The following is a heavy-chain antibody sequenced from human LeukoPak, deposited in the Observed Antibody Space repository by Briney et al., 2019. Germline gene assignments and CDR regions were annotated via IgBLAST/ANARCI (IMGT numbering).Heavy chain of an antibody. D-gene: IGHD6-19*01. CDR2: IIPIFGTA. CDR1: GGTFSSYA. Sequence: SVEVSCKASGGTFSSYAISWVRQAPGQGLEWMGRIIPIFGTANYAQKFQGRVTITTDESTSTAYMELSSLRSEDTAVYYCASDRGVSGWRHRGFDYWGQGTLVTVSS. J-gene: IGHJ4*02. V-gene: IGHV1-69*05. CDR3: ASDRGVSGWRHRGFDY.